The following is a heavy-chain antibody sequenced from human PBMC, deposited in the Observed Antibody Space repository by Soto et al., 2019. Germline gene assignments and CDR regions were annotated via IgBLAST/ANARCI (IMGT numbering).Heavy chain of an antibody. CDR1: GYTFTGYY. D-gene: IGHD5-18*01. J-gene: IGHJ3*02. CDR2: INPNSGGT. Sequence: ASLKVTCQASGYTFTGYYMQCFRQATGQGLEWMGWINPNSGGTNYAQKFQGRVTMTRDTSISTAYMELSRLRSDDTAVYYCARVRGYSYGDAFDIWGQGTMVNV. CDR3: ARVRGYSYGDAFDI. V-gene: IGHV1-2*02.